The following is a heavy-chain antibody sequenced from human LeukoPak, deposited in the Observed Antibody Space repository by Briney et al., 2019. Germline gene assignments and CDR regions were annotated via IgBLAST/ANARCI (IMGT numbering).Heavy chain of an antibody. V-gene: IGHV1-2*02. J-gene: IGHJ4*02. CDR2: INPHSGDT. D-gene: IGHD2-8*01. CDR1: EYTFTGYY. CDR3: AGSLGYCTSNVCYLKY. Sequence: ASVKVSCKASEYTFTGYYLHWVRQAPGQGLEWMGWINPHSGDTDYAQKFQGRVTMTRDTSISTAYMELSRLRSDDTAVYYCAGSLGYCTSNVCYLKYWGQGTLVTVSS.